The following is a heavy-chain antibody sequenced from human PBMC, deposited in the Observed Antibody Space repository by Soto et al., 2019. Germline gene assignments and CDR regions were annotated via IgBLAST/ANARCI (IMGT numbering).Heavy chain of an antibody. CDR2: IYYSGST. D-gene: IGHD6-13*01. CDR3: ARGMGAAAGRGRNHYYYYMDV. V-gene: IGHV4-59*12. J-gene: IGHJ6*03. CDR1: GGSISSYY. Sequence: SETLSLTCTVSGGSISSYYWSWIRQPPGKGLEWIGFIYYSGSTNYNPSLKSRVTISVDTSKTQFSLKLSSVTAADTAVYYCARGMGAAAGRGRNHYYYYMDVWGKGTTVTVSS.